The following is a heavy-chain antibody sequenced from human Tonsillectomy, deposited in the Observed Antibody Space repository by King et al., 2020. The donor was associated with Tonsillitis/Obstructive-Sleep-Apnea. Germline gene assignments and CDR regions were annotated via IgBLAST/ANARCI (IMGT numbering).Heavy chain of an antibody. CDR3: ARDAGDYDVGGGIDY. V-gene: IGHV1-18*01. CDR2: ISAYNGNT. Sequence: VQLVQSGAEVKKPGASVKVSCKASGYTFTSYGISWVRQAPGQGLEWRGWISAYNGNTKYAQKLQGRVTMTTDTSTSTAYLEMRSLRTDDTAVYYCARDAGDYDVGGGIDYWGQGTLVTVSS. D-gene: IGHD4-17*01. CDR1: GYTFTSYG. J-gene: IGHJ4*02.